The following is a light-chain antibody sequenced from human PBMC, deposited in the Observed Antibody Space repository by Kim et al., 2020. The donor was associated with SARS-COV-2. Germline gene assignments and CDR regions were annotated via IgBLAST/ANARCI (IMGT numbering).Light chain of an antibody. CDR3: QQYNNWPLT. V-gene: IGKV3-15*01. CDR1: QSVSSK. J-gene: IGKJ2*01. CDR2: GAS. Sequence: SVSPGERATLSCRASQSVSSKLAWYQQKPGQALRLLIYGASTRATGIPARFSGSGSGTEFTLTISSLQSEDFAVYYCQQYNNWPLTFGQGTKLEIK.